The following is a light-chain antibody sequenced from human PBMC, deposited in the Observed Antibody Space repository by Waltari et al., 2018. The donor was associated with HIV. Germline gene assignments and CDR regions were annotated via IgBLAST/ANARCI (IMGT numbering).Light chain of an antibody. Sequence: IQVTTSPSSLSSSAGGRVTITCRASQIIGNYLTWYQQKPGKAPKVLIYDASIWESGVPARFSGTGYGTDFTLIISSLEPEDYATYYCQHSYSFPRTFGQGTKVEIK. CDR2: DAS. V-gene: IGKV1-39*01. CDR3: QHSYSFPRT. J-gene: IGKJ1*01. CDR1: QIIGNY.